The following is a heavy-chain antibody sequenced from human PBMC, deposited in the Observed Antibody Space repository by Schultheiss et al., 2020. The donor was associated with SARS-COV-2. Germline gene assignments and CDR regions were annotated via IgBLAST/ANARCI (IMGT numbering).Heavy chain of an antibody. CDR2: ISSSSSYI. CDR1: GFTFRSYS. D-gene: IGHD1-26*01. J-gene: IGHJ4*02. Sequence: GESLKISCAASGFTFRSYSMNWVRQAPGKGLEWVSSISSSSSYIYYADSVKGRFTISRDNAKNTLYLQMNSLRAEDTAVYYCARDYSGSYSWFDYWGQGTLVTVSS. CDR3: ARDYSGSYSWFDY. V-gene: IGHV3-21*01.